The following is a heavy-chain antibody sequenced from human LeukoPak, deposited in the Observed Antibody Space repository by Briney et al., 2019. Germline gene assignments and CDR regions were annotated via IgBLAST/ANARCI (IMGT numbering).Heavy chain of an antibody. CDR3: ATAGSSSWYKYFQH. D-gene: IGHD6-13*01. CDR2: VYHSGST. CDR1: GGSITSSNR. Sequence: SETLSLTCGVSGGSITSSNRWTWVRQPPGMGLEWIGEVYHSGSTYYNPSLKSRVTISVDKSKNQFSLRLSSVTAADTAVYYCATAGSSSWYKYFQHWGQGTLVTVSS. V-gene: IGHV4-4*02. J-gene: IGHJ1*01.